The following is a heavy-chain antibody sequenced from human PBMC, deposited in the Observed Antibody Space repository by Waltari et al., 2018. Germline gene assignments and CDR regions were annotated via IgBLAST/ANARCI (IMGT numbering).Heavy chain of an antibody. V-gene: IGHV3-21*03. CDR3: ARDVLGWELLDGGGAFDI. D-gene: IGHD1-26*01. Sequence: EVQLVESGGGLVKPGGSLRLSCAASGFTFSSYSMNWVRQAPGKGLEWVSSISSSSSYIYYADSVKGRFTISRDNAKNSLYLQMNSLRAEDTAVYYCARDVLGWELLDGGGAFDIWGQGTMVTVSS. CDR1: GFTFSSYS. CDR2: ISSSSSYI. J-gene: IGHJ3*02.